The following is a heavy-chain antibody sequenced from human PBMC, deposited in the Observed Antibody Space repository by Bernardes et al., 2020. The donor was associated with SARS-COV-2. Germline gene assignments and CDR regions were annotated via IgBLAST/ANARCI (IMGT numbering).Heavy chain of an antibody. Sequence: GGSLRLSCAASGFSVRDNYMNWVRQAPGKGLAWVSVIYAGGRTFYADYVKDRFIISRDTSKNTVYLQMNSLRVDDTGIYYCARPYLPFSSSATGGFGLWGRGTMVAVSS. V-gene: IGHV3-66*04. CDR2: IYAGGRT. D-gene: IGHD6-6*01. CDR1: GFSVRDNY. CDR3: ARPYLPFSSSATGGFGL. J-gene: IGHJ3*01.